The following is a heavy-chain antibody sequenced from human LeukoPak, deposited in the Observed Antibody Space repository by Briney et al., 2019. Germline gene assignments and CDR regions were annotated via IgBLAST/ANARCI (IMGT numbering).Heavy chain of an antibody. CDR3: AASEMTTVVSRGFDY. Sequence: SVKVSCKASGGTFSSYTISWVRQAPGQGLEWMGRIIPILGIANYAQKFQGRVTITADKSTSTAYMELSSLRSEDTAVYYCAASEMTTVVSRGFDYWGQGTLVTVSS. CDR2: IIPILGIA. D-gene: IGHD4-23*01. J-gene: IGHJ4*02. V-gene: IGHV1-69*02. CDR1: GGTFSSYT.